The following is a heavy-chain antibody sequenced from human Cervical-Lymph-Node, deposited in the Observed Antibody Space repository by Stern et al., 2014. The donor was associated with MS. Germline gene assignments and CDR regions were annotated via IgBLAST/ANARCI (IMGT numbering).Heavy chain of an antibody. Sequence: VQLVESGAELIRPGESLKISCKGAGYKFSIYWIAWVRQMPGKGLEWMGIIYPVDLETRYSPSFQGQVTMSADKSTSTAYLQWSSLNASDTAMYFCARQTTAWASDVWGQGTLVTVSS. J-gene: IGHJ4*02. CDR3: ARQTTAWASDV. V-gene: IGHV5-51*01. D-gene: IGHD1-14*01. CDR1: GYKFSIYW. CDR2: IYPVDLET.